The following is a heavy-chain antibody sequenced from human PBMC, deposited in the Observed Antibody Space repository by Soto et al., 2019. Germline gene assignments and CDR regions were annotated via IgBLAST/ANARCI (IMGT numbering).Heavy chain of an antibody. CDR2: ISSSSSTI. J-gene: IGHJ4*02. V-gene: IGHV3-48*01. CDR1: GFTFSSYS. Sequence: GGSLRLSCAASGFTFSSYSMNWVRQAPGEGLEWVSYISSSSSTIYYADSVKGRFTISRDNAKNSLYLQMNSLRAEDTAVYYCAREIEDIVVVPARYFDYWGQGTLVTVSS. D-gene: IGHD2-2*01. CDR3: AREIEDIVVVPARYFDY.